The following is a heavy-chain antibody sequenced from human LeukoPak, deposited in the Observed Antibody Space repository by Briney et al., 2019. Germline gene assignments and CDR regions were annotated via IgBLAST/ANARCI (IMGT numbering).Heavy chain of an antibody. Sequence: PGGTLRLSCAASGFTFSNHGMNWVRQAPGKGLEWVSGISPSGDITYYADSVKGRFTTSRDNDKNSLYLQMNSLRAEDTAVYYCARDPYSGSYGNYYYYFMDVWGKGTTVTISS. CDR3: ARDPYSGSYGNYYYYFMDV. CDR1: GFTFSNHG. CDR2: ISPSGDIT. J-gene: IGHJ6*03. V-gene: IGHV3-21*01. D-gene: IGHD1-26*01.